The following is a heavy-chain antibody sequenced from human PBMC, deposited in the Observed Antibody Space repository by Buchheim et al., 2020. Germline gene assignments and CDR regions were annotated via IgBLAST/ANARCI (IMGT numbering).Heavy chain of an antibody. CDR1: GGSISSSSYY. CDR3: ARQGITMIVVGEFDY. CDR2: IYYSGST. D-gene: IGHD3-22*01. J-gene: IGHJ4*02. V-gene: IGHV4-39*01. Sequence: QLQLQESGPGLVKPSETLSLTCTVSGGSISSSSYYWGWIRQPPGKGLEWNGSIYYSGSTYYNPSLKSRVTISVDTSKYQYSLKRSSVTVADTAVYYCARQGITMIVVGEFDYWGQGTL.